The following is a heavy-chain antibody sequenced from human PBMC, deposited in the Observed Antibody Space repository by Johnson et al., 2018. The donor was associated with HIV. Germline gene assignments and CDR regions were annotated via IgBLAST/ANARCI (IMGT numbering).Heavy chain of an antibody. V-gene: IGHV3-7*03. CDR1: GFTFSSYW. CDR3: ATRSGSDGVDAFDI. Sequence: VQLVESGGGLVQPGGSLRLSCAASGFTFSSYWMSWVRQAPGKGLEWVANIKQDGSEKYYVDSVKGRFTISRDNSKNTLYLQMNSLRAEDTAVYYCATRSGSDGVDAFDIWGQGTMVTVSS. CDR2: IKQDGSEK. J-gene: IGHJ3*02. D-gene: IGHD1-26*01.